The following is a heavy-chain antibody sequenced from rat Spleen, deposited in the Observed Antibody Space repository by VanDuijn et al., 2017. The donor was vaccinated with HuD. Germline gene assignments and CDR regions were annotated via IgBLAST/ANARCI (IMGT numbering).Heavy chain of an antibody. CDR2: IWGDGST. CDR1: GFSLTDYS. CDR3: ARDLPGFDY. V-gene: IGHV2S63*01. J-gene: IGHJ2*01. Sequence: EVQLKESGPGLVQPSQTLSLTCTVSGFSLTDYSVHWVRQPPGKGLEWMGVIWGDGSTAYNSALKSRLSISRDTSKSQVFLKMNSLQTEDTATYYCARDLPGFDYWGQGVMVTVSS. D-gene: IGHD1-4*01.